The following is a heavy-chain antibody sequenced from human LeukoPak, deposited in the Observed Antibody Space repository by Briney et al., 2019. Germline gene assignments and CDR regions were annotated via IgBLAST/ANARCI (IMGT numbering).Heavy chain of an antibody. CDR2: INPNSGGT. CDR1: GYTFTGYY. Sequence: GASVKVSCKASGYTFTGYYMHWVRQAPGQGLEWMGWINPNSGGTNYAQKFQGRVTMTRDTSISTAYMELSRLRSDDTAVYYCARGSVLRYLVVRYYFDYWGQGTLVTVSS. V-gene: IGHV1-2*02. CDR3: ARGSVLRYLVVRYYFDY. J-gene: IGHJ4*02. D-gene: IGHD3-9*01.